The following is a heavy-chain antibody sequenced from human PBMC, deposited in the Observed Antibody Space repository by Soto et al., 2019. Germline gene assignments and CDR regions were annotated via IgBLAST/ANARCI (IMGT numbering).Heavy chain of an antibody. V-gene: IGHV3-23*01. J-gene: IGHJ6*02. CDR2: ISCSGGST. CDR1: GFAFISYA. Sequence: GGSQSLSYSASGFAFISYAMSWVRQAPWKGLEWVSAISCSGGSTYYADSVKGRFTISRDNSKNTLYLQMNSLRAEDTAVYYCAKKSLSNYYYYGMDVWGQGTTVTVSS. CDR3: AKKSLSNYYYYGMDV.